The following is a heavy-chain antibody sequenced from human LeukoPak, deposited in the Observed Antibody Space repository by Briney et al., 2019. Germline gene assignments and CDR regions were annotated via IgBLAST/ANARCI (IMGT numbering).Heavy chain of an antibody. D-gene: IGHD6-13*01. Sequence: PGGSLRLSCAASGFTFDDYAMHWVRQAPGKGLEWVSGISWNSGSIGYADSVKGRFTISRDNAKNSLYLQMNSLRAEDTALYYCAKSPYSSSWPYFDYWGQGTLVTVSS. CDR2: ISWNSGSI. CDR1: GFTFDDYA. J-gene: IGHJ4*02. CDR3: AKSPYSSSWPYFDY. V-gene: IGHV3-9*01.